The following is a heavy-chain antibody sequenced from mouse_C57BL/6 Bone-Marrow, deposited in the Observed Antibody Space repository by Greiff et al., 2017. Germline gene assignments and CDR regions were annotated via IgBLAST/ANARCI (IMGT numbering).Heavy chain of an antibody. CDR2: IYPRSGNT. CDR1: GYTFTSYG. J-gene: IGHJ1*03. V-gene: IGHV1-81*01. Sequence: VQLQQSGAELARPGASVKLSCKASGYTFTSYGISWVKQRPGQGLEWIGEIYPRSGNTYYNEKFKGKATLTADKSSSTAYMELRSLTSEDSAVYFCARYPITTVVARNWYFDVWGTGTTVTVSS. CDR3: ARYPITTVVARNWYFDV. D-gene: IGHD1-1*01.